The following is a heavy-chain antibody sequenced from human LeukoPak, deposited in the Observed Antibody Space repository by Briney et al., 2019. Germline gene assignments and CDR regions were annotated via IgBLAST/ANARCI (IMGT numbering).Heavy chain of an antibody. CDR2: INPNSGGT. D-gene: IGHD2-2*01. Sequence: GASVKVSCKASGYTFTGYYMHWVRQAPGQGLGWMGWINPNSGGTNYAQKFQGRVTMTRDTSISTAYMELSRLRSDDTAVYYCARDRCSTSCLGDYWGQGTLVTVSS. CDR3: ARDRCSTSCLGDY. V-gene: IGHV1-2*02. CDR1: GYTFTGYY. J-gene: IGHJ4*02.